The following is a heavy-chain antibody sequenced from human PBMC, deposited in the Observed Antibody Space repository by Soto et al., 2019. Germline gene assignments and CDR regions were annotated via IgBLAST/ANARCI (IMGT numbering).Heavy chain of an antibody. V-gene: IGHV3-33*01. D-gene: IGHD2-2*01. Sequence: PGGSLTLSCAASGFTFSSYGMHWVSQAPGKGLEWVAVIWYDGSNKYYADSMKGRFTISRDNSKNTLYLQMNSLRAEDTAVYYCARDRGYCSSTSCYFNYYYYGMDVWGQGTTVTVSS. CDR3: ARDRGYCSSTSCYFNYYYYGMDV. CDR2: IWYDGSNK. J-gene: IGHJ6*02. CDR1: GFTFSSYG.